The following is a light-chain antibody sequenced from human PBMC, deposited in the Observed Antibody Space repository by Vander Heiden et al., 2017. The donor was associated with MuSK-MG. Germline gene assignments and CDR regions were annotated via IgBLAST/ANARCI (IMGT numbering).Light chain of an antibody. CDR2: DAS. Sequence: DIQMTQSPSTLSASVGDRVTITCRASQSISSWLAWYQQKPGKAPKLLIYDASSLESGVPSRFSGSGYGKEFTLTISSRQPDDFAPYYCQQYKSYSSRTFGQGTKVEIK. CDR1: QSISSW. CDR3: QQYKSYSSRT. J-gene: IGKJ1*01. V-gene: IGKV1-5*01.